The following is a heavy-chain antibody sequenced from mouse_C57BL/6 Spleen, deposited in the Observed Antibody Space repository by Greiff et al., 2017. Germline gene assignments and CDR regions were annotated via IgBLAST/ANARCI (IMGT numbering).Heavy chain of an antibody. V-gene: IGHV3-6*01. CDR3: AREGSSYYGRSFDV. Sequence: EVQLVESGPGLVKPSQSLSLTCSVTGYSITSGYYWNWIRQFPGNKLEWMGYISYDGSNNYNPSLKNRISITRDTSKNQFFLKLNSVTTEDTATYYCAREGSSYYGRSFDVWGTGTTVTVSS. CDR1: GYSITSGYY. D-gene: IGHD1-2*01. CDR2: ISYDGSN. J-gene: IGHJ1*03.